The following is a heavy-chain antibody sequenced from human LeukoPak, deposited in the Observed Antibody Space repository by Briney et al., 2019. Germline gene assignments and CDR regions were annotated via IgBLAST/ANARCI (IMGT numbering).Heavy chain of an antibody. J-gene: IGHJ4*02. CDR2: IYYSGST. CDR3: ARRGTGALPFDY. Sequence: SETLSLTCTVSGGSISSYYWSWIRQPPGKGLEWIGYIYYSGSTNYNPSLKSRVTISVDTSKNQFSLKLSSVTAADTAVYYCARRGTGALPFDYWGQGTLVTVSS. CDR1: GGSISSYY. D-gene: IGHD7-27*01. V-gene: IGHV4-59*01.